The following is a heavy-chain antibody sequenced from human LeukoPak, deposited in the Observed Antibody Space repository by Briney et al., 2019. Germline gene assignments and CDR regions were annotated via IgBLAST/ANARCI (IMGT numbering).Heavy chain of an antibody. CDR1: GGTFSSYA. CDR3: AVGDGEQQLVNWFDP. V-gene: IGHV1-69*06. J-gene: IGHJ5*02. D-gene: IGHD6-13*01. CDR2: IIPIFGTA. Sequence: GASVKVSCKASGGTFSSYAISWVRQAPGQGLEWMGGIIPIFGTANYAQKFQGRVTITADKSTSTAYMELSSLRSEDTAVYYCAVGDGEQQLVNWFDPWGQGTLVTVSS.